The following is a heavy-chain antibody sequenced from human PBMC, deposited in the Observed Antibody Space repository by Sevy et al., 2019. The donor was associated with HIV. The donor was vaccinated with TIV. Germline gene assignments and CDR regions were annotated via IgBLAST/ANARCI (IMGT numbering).Heavy chain of an antibody. CDR1: GGSISSSSYY. V-gene: IGHV4-39*01. D-gene: IGHD3-22*01. CDR2: IYYSGST. CDR3: ARHKIKAYYYDSSGYYYEG. J-gene: IGHJ4*02. Sequence: SETLSLTCTVSGGSISSSSYYWGWIRQPPGKGLEWIGSIYYSGSTYYNPSLKSRVTISVDTSKNQFSLKLSYVTAADTAVYYCARHKIKAYYYDSSGYYYEGWGQGTLVTVSS.